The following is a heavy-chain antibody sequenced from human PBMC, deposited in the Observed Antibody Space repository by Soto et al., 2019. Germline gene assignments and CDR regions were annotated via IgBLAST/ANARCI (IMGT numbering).Heavy chain of an antibody. CDR2: IIPIFGTA. J-gene: IGHJ6*02. V-gene: IGHV1-69*01. D-gene: IGHD2-2*02. Sequence: QVQLVQSGAEVKKPGSSVKVSCKASGGTFSSYAISWVRQAPGQGLEWMGGIIPIFGTANYAQKFQGRVTITADESTSTAYMELSSLRSEDTAVYYCARDLIRKPIVVVPAAILYYYYGMDVWGQGTTVTVSS. CDR3: ARDLIRKPIVVVPAAILYYYYGMDV. CDR1: GGTFSSYA.